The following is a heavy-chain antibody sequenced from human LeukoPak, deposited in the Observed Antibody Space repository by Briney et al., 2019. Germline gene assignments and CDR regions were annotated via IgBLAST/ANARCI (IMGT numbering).Heavy chain of an antibody. CDR2: IIPIFGTA. Sequence: EASVTVSCMASGGTFSSYAISWVRQAPGQGLEWLGGIIPIFGTANYAQKFQGRVTITADESTSTAYMELSSLRSEDTAVYYCARPIGDAYYYYYGMDVWGHGTTVTVSS. CDR1: GGTFSSYA. D-gene: IGHD3-10*01. CDR3: ARPIGDAYYYYYGMDV. J-gene: IGHJ6*02. V-gene: IGHV1-69*13.